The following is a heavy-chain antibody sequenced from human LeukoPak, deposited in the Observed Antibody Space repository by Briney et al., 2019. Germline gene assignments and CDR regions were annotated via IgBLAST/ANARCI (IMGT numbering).Heavy chain of an antibody. CDR3: ARGGTSYEEFGY. CDR2: INPNSGGT. J-gene: IGHJ4*02. V-gene: IGHV1-2*02. CDR1: GYTFTSYG. D-gene: IGHD5-12*01. Sequence: ASVRVSCKASGYTFTSYGISWVRQAPGQGLEWTGWINPNSGGTNCAQKFQGRVTMTRDTSISTAYMELSRLRSDDTAVYYCARGGTSYEEFGYWGQGTLVTVSS.